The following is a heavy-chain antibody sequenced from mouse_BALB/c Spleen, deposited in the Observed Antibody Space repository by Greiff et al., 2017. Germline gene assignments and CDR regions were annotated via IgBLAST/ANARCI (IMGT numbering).Heavy chain of an antibody. CDR2: ISSGSSTI. Sequence: DVHLVESGGGLVQPGGSRKLSCAASGFTFSSFGMHWVRQAPEKGLEWVAYISSGSSTIYYADTVKGRFTISRDNPKNTLFLQMTSLRSEDTAMYYCARHGYYAMDYWGQGTSVTVSS. J-gene: IGHJ4*01. CDR1: GFTFSSFG. CDR3: ARHGYYAMDY. V-gene: IGHV5-17*02.